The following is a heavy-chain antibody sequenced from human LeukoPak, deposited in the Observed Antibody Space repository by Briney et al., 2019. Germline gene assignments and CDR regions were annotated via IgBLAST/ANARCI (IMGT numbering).Heavy chain of an antibody. CDR2: INPNSGGT. CDR3: ARDGYYYDSSDYYYWYFDY. D-gene: IGHD3-22*01. V-gene: IGHV1-2*06. Sequence: ASVKVSCKASGYTFTGYYMHWVRQAPGQGLEWMGRINPNSGGTNYAQKLQGRVTMTTDTSTSTAYMELRSLRSDDTAVYYCARDGYYYDSSDYYYWYFDYWGQGTLVTVSS. J-gene: IGHJ4*02. CDR1: GYTFTGYY.